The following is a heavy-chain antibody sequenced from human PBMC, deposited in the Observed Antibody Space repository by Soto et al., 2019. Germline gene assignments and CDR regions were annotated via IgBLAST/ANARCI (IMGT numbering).Heavy chain of an antibody. CDR1: GFTFNIYA. CDR2: ISNSGGAT. J-gene: IGHJ4*02. Sequence: GGSLRLSCAPSGFTFNIYAMSWVRQAPGMGLEWVAAISNSGGATFYADSVKGRFTISRDNSRNTLYLQINSLRADDTAVYYCARLGGVVAVSDYWGQGTLVTVSS. V-gene: IGHV3-23*01. CDR3: ARLGGVVAVSDY. D-gene: IGHD2-15*01.